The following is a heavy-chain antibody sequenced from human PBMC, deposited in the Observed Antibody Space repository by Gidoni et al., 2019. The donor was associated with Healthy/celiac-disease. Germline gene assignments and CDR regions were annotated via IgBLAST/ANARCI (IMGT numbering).Heavy chain of an antibody. CDR2: IYHSGST. Sequence: HVQLQESGPVLVKPSETLSLTCAVSGYSISSGYYWGWIRQPPGKGLEWIGSIYHSGSTYYNQSLKSRVTISVDTSKNQFSLKLSSVTAADTAVYYCATMTYSNRYYYYYYGMDVWGQGTTVTVSS. D-gene: IGHD4-4*01. J-gene: IGHJ6*02. V-gene: IGHV4-38-2*01. CDR3: ATMTYSNRYYYYYYGMDV. CDR1: GYSISSGYY.